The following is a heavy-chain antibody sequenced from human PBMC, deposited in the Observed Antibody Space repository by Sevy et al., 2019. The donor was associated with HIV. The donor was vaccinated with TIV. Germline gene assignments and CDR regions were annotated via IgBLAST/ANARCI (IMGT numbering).Heavy chain of an antibody. CDR3: AREGCTKPHDY. V-gene: IGHV3-23*01. D-gene: IGHD2-8*01. Sequence: GSLRLSCADSGFTFSKYSMSWVRQPPGKGLEWVSTLSFGCGEINYADSVKGRFTISRDNSKSSVYLQMNNLRPEDTAVYYCAREGCTKPHDYWGQGTLVTVSS. CDR2: LSFGCGEI. J-gene: IGHJ4*02. CDR1: GFTFSKYS.